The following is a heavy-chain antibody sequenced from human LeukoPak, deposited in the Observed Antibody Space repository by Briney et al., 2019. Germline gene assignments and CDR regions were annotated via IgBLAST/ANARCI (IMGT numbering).Heavy chain of an antibody. CDR2: IIPIFGTA. V-gene: IGHV1-69*13. CDR3: ARDRSLLDPFDY. D-gene: IGHD1-1*01. CDR1: GGTFSSYA. J-gene: IGHJ4*02. Sequence: ASVKVSCKASGGTFSSYAISWARQAPGQGLEWMGGIIPIFGTANYAQKFQGRVTITADESTSTAYMELSSLRSDDTAVYYCARDRSLLDPFDYWGQGTLVTVSS.